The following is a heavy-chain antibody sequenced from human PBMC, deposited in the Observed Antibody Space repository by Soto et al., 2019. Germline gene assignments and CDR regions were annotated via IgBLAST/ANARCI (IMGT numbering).Heavy chain of an antibody. CDR2: IIPIFGTA. Sequence: GASVKVSCKASGGTFSSYAISWVRQAPGQGLEWMGGIIPIFGTANYAQKFQGRVTITADESTSTAYMELSSLRSEDPAVYYCASWISGIHRKDYWGQGTLVTVSS. V-gene: IGHV1-69*13. CDR3: ASWISGIHRKDY. J-gene: IGHJ4*02. CDR1: GGTFSSYA. D-gene: IGHD2-2*02.